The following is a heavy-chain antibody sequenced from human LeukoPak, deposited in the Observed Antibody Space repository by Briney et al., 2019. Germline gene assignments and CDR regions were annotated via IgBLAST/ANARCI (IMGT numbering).Heavy chain of an antibody. V-gene: IGHV3-48*04. CDR2: ISNGGGTI. Sequence: GGSLRLSCAASGFTFSTYWMSWVRQAPGKGLEWVSYISNGGGTISYADSVKGRFTISRDNAKNSVFLQMNTLRAEDTAVYYCARDSYMFGSDYWGQGTLVTVSS. D-gene: IGHD3-10*02. CDR3: ARDSYMFGSDY. J-gene: IGHJ4*02. CDR1: GFTFSTYW.